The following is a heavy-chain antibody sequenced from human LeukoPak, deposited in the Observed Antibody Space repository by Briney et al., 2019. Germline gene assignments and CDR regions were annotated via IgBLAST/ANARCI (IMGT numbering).Heavy chain of an antibody. D-gene: IGHD6-6*01. V-gene: IGHV4-39*02. CDR3: ARDRRVAARRGATYYYYGMDV. J-gene: IGHJ6*02. CDR2: IYYSGST. Sequence: SETLSLTCTVSGGSISTSSYYWGWIRQPPGKGLEWIGSIYYSGSTYYNPPLKSRVTISVDTSKNQFSLKLSSVTAADTAVYYCARDRRVAARRGATYYYYGMDVWGQGTTVTVSS. CDR1: GGSISTSSYY.